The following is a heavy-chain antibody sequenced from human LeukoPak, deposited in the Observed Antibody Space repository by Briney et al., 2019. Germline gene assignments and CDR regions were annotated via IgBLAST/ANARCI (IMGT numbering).Heavy chain of an antibody. CDR2: IRYDGSNK. J-gene: IGHJ6*03. V-gene: IGHV3-30*02. Sequence: GGSLRLSCAASGFTFSSYGMHWVRQAPGKGLEWVAFIRYDGSNKYYADSVKGRFTISRDNSKNTLYLQMNSLRAEDTAVYYCAKDVFADYDILTGFGYYMDVWGKGTTVTISS. CDR3: AKDVFADYDILTGFGYYMDV. CDR1: GFTFSSYG. D-gene: IGHD3-9*01.